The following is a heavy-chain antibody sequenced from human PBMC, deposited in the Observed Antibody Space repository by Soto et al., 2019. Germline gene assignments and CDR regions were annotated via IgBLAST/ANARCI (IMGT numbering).Heavy chain of an antibody. CDR2: VHYSGRT. CDR1: GDSITSYY. CDR3: ARGVLATDYYAAGSYPNWFDP. V-gene: IGHV4-59*01. J-gene: IGHJ5*02. Sequence: SETLSLTCTVSGDSITSYYWSWIRQPPGEGLEWFGYVHYSGRTNYNPSLESRVSISVDTSKNQFSLKMSSATAADTAVYFCARGVLATDYYAAGSYPNWFDPWGQGSLVTVSS. D-gene: IGHD3-10*01.